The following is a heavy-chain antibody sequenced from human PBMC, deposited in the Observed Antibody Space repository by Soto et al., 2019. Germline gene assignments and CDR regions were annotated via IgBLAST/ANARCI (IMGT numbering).Heavy chain of an antibody. CDR1: GYKFTTYW. V-gene: IGHV5-51*01. Sequence: GESLKISCXGSGYKFTTYWIGWVRQMPGKGLEWMAIIYPDDSDSRYSPSFQGQVTISADKSISTAYLQWSSLKASDTAIYYCVATYGDYLDYWGQGTLVTVSS. D-gene: IGHD4-17*01. CDR3: VATYGDYLDY. J-gene: IGHJ4*02. CDR2: IYPDDSDS.